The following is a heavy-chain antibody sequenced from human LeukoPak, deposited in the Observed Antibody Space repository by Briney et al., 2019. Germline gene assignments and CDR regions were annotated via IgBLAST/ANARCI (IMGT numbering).Heavy chain of an antibody. D-gene: IGHD1-26*01. CDR2: IYSDGST. V-gene: IGHV3-66*01. Sequence: GGSLRLSCAASGFTFSSNYMTWVRQAPGKGLEWVSLIYSDGSTYYADSVKGRFTISRDNSKNTVYLQMNSLRAEDTAVYYCARVGLVGATQHNYFDFWGQGTLVTVSS. CDR1: GFTFSSNY. CDR3: ARVGLVGATQHNYFDF. J-gene: IGHJ4*02.